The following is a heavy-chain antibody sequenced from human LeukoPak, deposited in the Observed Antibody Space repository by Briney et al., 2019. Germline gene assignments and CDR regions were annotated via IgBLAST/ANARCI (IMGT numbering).Heavy chain of an antibody. Sequence: GGSLRLSRAASGFMFSGYGMNWVRQAPGKGLEWLAVIWFDGSKEYYGDSVKGRFTISRDNSKNTLYLQMNSLRGEDTAVYYCAGGLDWYDYWGQGTLVTVSS. CDR1: GFMFSGYG. CDR2: IWFDGSKE. J-gene: IGHJ4*02. D-gene: IGHD3-9*01. V-gene: IGHV3-33*01. CDR3: AGGLDWYDY.